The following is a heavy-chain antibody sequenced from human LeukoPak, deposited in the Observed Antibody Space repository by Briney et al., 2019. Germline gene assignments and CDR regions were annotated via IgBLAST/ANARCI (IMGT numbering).Heavy chain of an antibody. V-gene: IGHV2-5*02. D-gene: IGHD3-22*01. Sequence: SGPTLVNPTQTLTLTCTFSGFSLTTTGVGVGWIRQPPGKALEWLALIYWDDDKRYSPSLRSRLTISKDTSKNQVVLTMTNMDPVDTGTYYCAHRRPDTSVYWTHGTFDIWGQGTMVTVPS. CDR1: GFSLTTTGVG. CDR2: IYWDDDK. J-gene: IGHJ3*02. CDR3: AHRRPDTSVYWTHGTFDI.